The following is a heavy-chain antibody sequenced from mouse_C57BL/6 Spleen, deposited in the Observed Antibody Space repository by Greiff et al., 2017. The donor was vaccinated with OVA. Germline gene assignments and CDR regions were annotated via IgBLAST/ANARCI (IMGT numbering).Heavy chain of an antibody. CDR1: GYAFSSSW. Sequence: QVQLQQSGPELVKPGASVKISCKASGYAFSSSWMNWVKQRPGKGLEWIGRIYPGDGDTNYNGKFKGKATLTADKSSSTAYMQLSSLTYEDSAVYYCARSASIYWGQGTTLTVSS. CDR3: ARSASIY. CDR2: IYPGDGDT. V-gene: IGHV1-82*01. J-gene: IGHJ2*01.